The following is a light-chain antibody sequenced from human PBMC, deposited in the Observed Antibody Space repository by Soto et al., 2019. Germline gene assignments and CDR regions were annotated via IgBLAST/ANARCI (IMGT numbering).Light chain of an antibody. V-gene: IGKV4-1*01. Sequence: DIVMTQSPDSLAVSLGERATINCKSSQSVLYSSNNKNCLAWYQQRPGQPPKLLIYWASTRESGVPDRFSGSGSGTDFTLTITSLQAEDVAVYYCQQYESTPPTFGQRTKLEIK. CDR2: WAS. J-gene: IGKJ2*01. CDR1: QSVLYSSNNKNC. CDR3: QQYESTPPT.